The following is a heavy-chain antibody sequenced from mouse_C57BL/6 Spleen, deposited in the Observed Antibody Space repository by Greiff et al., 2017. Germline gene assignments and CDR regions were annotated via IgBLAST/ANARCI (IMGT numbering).Heavy chain of an antibody. CDR1: GYTFTDYE. D-gene: IGHD2-4*01. CDR3: TRDRDYDY. CDR2: IDPETGGT. J-gene: IGHJ2*01. Sequence: QVQLKESGAELVRPGASVTLSCKASGYTFTDYEMHWVKQTPVHGLEWIGAIDPETGGTAYNQKFKGKAILTADKSSSTAYMELRSLTSEDSAVYYCTRDRDYDYWGQGTTLTVAS. V-gene: IGHV1-15*01.